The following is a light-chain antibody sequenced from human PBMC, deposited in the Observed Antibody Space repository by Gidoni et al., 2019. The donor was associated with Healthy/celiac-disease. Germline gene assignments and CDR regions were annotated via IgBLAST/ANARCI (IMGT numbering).Light chain of an antibody. J-gene: IGLJ2*01. V-gene: IGLV3-25*02. CDR2: KDS. CDR3: QSADSSGTYPDRV. CDR1: ALPKQY. Sequence: SYELTQPPPVSVSPGQTARITCSGDALPKQYAYWYQQKPGQAPVLVIYKDSERPSGIPERFSGSSSGTTVTLTISGVQAEDEADYYCQSADSSGTYPDRVFGGGTKLTVL.